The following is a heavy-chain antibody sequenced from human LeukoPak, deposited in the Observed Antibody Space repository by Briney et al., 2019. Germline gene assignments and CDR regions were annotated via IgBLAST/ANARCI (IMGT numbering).Heavy chain of an antibody. J-gene: IGHJ3*02. Sequence: SGPTLVNPTQTLTLTCTFSGFSLNTNGVVVGWIRQPPGKALEWLALIYWDDDKRYRPSLHDRLTITKDTSKNQVVLAMTNVDPVDTATYYCAHTQYYYDSGGVDDGFDIWGQGTMVTVSS. V-gene: IGHV2-5*02. CDR1: GFSLNTNGVV. CDR3: AHTQYYYDSGGVDDGFDI. CDR2: IYWDDDK. D-gene: IGHD3-22*01.